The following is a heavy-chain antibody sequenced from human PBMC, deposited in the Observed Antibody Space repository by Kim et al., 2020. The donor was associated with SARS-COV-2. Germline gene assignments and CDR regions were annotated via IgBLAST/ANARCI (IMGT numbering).Heavy chain of an antibody. CDR2: IWYDGSNK. D-gene: IGHD2-15*01. V-gene: IGHV3-33*01. Sequence: GGSLRLSCAASGFTFSSYGMHWVRQAPGKGLEWVAVIWYDGSNKYYADSVKGRFTISRDNSKNTLYLQMNILNAENTDVSDCARDMGGSNDGCDYLGQET. CDR3: ARDMGGSNDGCDY. J-gene: IGHJ4*02. CDR1: GFTFSSYG.